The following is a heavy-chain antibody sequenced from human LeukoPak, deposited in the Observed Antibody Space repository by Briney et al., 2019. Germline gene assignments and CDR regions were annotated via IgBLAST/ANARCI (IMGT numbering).Heavy chain of an antibody. CDR3: AKDELWFGELLSYMDV. V-gene: IGHV3-23*01. Sequence: PGGSLRLSCAASGFTFSSYGMSWVRQAPGKGLEWVSAISGSGGSTYYADSVKGRFTISRDNSKKTLYLQMNSLRAEDTAVYYCAKDELWFGELLSYMDVWGKGTTVTVSS. CDR2: ISGSGGST. J-gene: IGHJ6*03. CDR1: GFTFSSYG. D-gene: IGHD3-10*01.